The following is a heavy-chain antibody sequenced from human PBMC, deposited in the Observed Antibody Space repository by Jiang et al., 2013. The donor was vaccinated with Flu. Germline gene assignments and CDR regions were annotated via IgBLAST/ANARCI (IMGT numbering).Heavy chain of an antibody. CDR1: GDSVSSNSAA. J-gene: IGHJ4*02. Sequence: SGDSVSSNSAAWTWIRQSPSRGLEWLGRTILQVQSGKMIMQYLVKSRITINPDTSKNQFSLQLNSVTPEDTAVYYCVRGLYSGSFYYHDSWGQGTLVTVSS. CDR3: VRGLYSGSFYYHDS. V-gene: IGHV6-1*01. CDR2: TILQVQSGK. D-gene: IGHD1-26*01.